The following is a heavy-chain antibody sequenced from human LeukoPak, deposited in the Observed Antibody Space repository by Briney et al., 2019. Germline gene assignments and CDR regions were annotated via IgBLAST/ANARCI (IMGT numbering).Heavy chain of an antibody. D-gene: IGHD1-26*01. CDR2: IYYSGST. Sequence: SETLSLTCTVSGGSISSYYWSWIRQPPGKGLEWIGYIYYSGSTNYNPSLKSRVTISVDTSMNQFSLKLSSVTAADTAVYYCARDRLVGATFYYYYYMDVWGKGTTVTVSS. CDR1: GGSISSYY. CDR3: ARDRLVGATFYYYYYMDV. V-gene: IGHV4-59*01. J-gene: IGHJ6*03.